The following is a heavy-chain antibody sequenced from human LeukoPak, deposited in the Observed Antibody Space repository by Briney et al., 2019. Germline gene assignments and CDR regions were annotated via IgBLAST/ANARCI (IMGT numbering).Heavy chain of an antibody. Sequence: GGSLRLSCAASGFTFSSYGMHWVRQAPGKGLEWVAVIWYDGSNKYYADSVKGRFTISRDNSKNTLYLQMHSLRAEDTAVYYCARDTGGGIVGATFAYWGQGTLVTVSS. V-gene: IGHV3-33*01. CDR1: GFTFSSYG. CDR2: IWYDGSNK. J-gene: IGHJ4*02. D-gene: IGHD1-26*01. CDR3: ARDTGGGIVGATFAY.